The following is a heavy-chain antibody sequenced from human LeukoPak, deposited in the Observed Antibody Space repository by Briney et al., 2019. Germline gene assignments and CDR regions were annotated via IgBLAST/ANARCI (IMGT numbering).Heavy chain of an antibody. CDR3: AKGSSSYYFAFDI. J-gene: IGHJ3*02. D-gene: IGHD6-13*01. CDR2: ISYDGSDK. V-gene: IGHV3-30*07. Sequence: GGSLRLSCAASGFTFSSSAMHWVRQAPGKGLEWVAVISYDGSDKYHADSVKGRFTISRGNSKNTLYLQMNSLRAEDTAVYYCAKGSSSYYFAFDIWGQGTMVTVSS. CDR1: GFTFSSSA.